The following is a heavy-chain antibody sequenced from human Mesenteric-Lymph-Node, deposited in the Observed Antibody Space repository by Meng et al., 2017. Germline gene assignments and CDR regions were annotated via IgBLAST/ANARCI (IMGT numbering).Heavy chain of an antibody. CDR3: ARVAYYDILTAYYYFDS. CDR2: INWNGGST. Sequence: GESLKISCAASGFTFDDYGMSWVRQAPGKGLEWVSGINWNGGSTGYADSVKGRFTISRDNAKNSLYLQMNSLRADDTAVYYCARVAYYDILTAYYYFDSWGQGTLVTVSS. J-gene: IGHJ4*02. CDR1: GFTFDDYG. D-gene: IGHD3-9*01. V-gene: IGHV3-20*04.